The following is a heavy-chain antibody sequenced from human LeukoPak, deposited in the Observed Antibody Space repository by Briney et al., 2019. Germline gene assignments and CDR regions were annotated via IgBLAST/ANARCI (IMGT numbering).Heavy chain of an antibody. Sequence: SETLSLTCTVSGVSITTYYWSWIRQPPGKGLEWIAFIYYGGSTNYNPSLKSRVAISLDTSKNQFSLRLPSVTAADTAVYYCARHVIYSGVYSYWFDPWGLGTLVTVSS. CDR2: IYYGGST. V-gene: IGHV4-59*08. J-gene: IGHJ5*02. CDR3: ARHVIYSGVYSYWFDP. D-gene: IGHD5-12*01. CDR1: GVSITTYY.